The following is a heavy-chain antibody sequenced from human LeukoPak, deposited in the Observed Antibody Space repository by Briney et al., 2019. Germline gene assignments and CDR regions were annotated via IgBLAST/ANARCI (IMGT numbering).Heavy chain of an antibody. V-gene: IGHV4-39*07. Sequence: PSETLSLTCTVSGGSINYGGWIRQPPGKGLEWIGSIYYSGTTYYNPSLKSRVTIFVDTSKNQFSLKLSSVTAADTAVYYCARVHYYDSSGYYSLAYYFDYWGQGTLVTVSS. CDR2: IYYSGTT. J-gene: IGHJ4*02. CDR3: ARVHYYDSSGYYSLAYYFDY. D-gene: IGHD3-22*01. CDR1: GGSINY.